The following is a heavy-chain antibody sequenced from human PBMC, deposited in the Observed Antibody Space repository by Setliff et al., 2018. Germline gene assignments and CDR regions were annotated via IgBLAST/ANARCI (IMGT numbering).Heavy chain of an antibody. Sequence: GGSLRLSCAASGFTFSKYWMYWVRQTPGKGLVWVSRINSDGSSTSYADSVKGRFTISRDNAKNTLYLQMNSLRAEDTAVYYCARDHVYGSQYYYYYYGMDVWGQGTTVTVSS. CDR1: GFTFSKYW. J-gene: IGHJ6*02. CDR3: ARDHVYGSQYYYYYYGMDV. D-gene: IGHD3-10*01. V-gene: IGHV3-74*01. CDR2: INSDGSST.